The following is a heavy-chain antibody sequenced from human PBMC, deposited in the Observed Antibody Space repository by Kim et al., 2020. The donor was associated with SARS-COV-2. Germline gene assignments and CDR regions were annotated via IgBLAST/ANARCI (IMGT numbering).Heavy chain of an antibody. CDR1: GGSISSYY. Sequence: SETLSLTCTVSGGSISSYYWSWIRQPPGKGLEWIGYIYYSGSTNYNPSLKSRVTISVDTSKNQFSLKLSSVTAADTAVYYCARDGTDIDYTHDAFDIWGQGTMVTVSS. CDR2: IYYSGST. CDR3: ARDGTDIDYTHDAFDI. V-gene: IGHV4-59*13. J-gene: IGHJ3*02. D-gene: IGHD4-4*01.